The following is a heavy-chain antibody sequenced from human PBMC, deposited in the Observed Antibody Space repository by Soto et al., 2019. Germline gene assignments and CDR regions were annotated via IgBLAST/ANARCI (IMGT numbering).Heavy chain of an antibody. CDR1: GGSISSYY. J-gene: IGHJ4*02. CDR2: IYYNGST. V-gene: IGHV4-59*01. CDR3: ARTYCSGGSCYPDY. D-gene: IGHD2-15*01. Sequence: SETLSLTCTVSGGSISSYYWSWIRQPPGKGLEWIGYIYYNGSTNYNPSLKSRVTISVDTSKNQFSLKLSSVTAADTAVYYCARTYCSGGSCYPDYWGQGTLVTVSS.